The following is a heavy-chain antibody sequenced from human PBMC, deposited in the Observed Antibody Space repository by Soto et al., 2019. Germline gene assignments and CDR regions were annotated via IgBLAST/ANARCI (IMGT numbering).Heavy chain of an antibody. J-gene: IGHJ4*02. Sequence: GGSLRLSCASSGFTFSSYAMHLVRQAPGKGLEWVAVISYDGSNKYYADSVKGRFTISRDNSKNTLYLQMNSLRAEDTAVYCCARDLYRSSGYYYFDYWGQGTLVTVSS. V-gene: IGHV3-30-3*01. CDR1: GFTFSSYA. D-gene: IGHD3-22*01. CDR2: ISYDGSNK. CDR3: ARDLYRSSGYYYFDY.